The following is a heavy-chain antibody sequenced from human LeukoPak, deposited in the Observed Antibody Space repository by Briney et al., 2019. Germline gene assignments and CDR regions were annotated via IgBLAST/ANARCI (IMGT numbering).Heavy chain of an antibody. J-gene: IGHJ3*02. Sequence: SETLSLTCSGSNDSISNYYWSWIRQPPGKRLEYIGYVHYSGNTNQNPSLKSRATISVDMSKNHFSLKLSSVTAADTAVYYCARGGRTYYYDKGAFDIWGQGTMVTVSS. V-gene: IGHV4-59*01. D-gene: IGHD3-22*01. CDR3: ARGGRTYYYDKGAFDI. CDR2: VHYSGNT. CDR1: NDSISNYY.